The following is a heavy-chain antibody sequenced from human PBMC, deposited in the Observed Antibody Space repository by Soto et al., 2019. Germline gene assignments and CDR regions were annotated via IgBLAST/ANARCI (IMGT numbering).Heavy chain of an antibody. J-gene: IGHJ4*02. CDR3: ARVAIVVVYYFDY. CDR1: GGSFSGYY. V-gene: IGHV4-34*01. Sequence: PSETLSLTCAVYGGSFSGYYWSWIRQPPGKGLEWIGEINHSGSTNYNPSLKSRVTISVDTSKNQFSLKLSSVTAADTAVYYCARVAIVVVYYFDYWGQGTLVTVSS. CDR2: INHSGST. D-gene: IGHD3-22*01.